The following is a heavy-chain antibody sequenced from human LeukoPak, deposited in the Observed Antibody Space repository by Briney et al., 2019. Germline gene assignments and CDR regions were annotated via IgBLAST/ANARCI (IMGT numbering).Heavy chain of an antibody. CDR1: GYSFTSYW. J-gene: IGHJ4*02. V-gene: IGHV5-51*01. CDR3: ARGYCSSTSCYLFSGFDY. D-gene: IGHD2-2*01. CDR2: IYRGDSDT. Sequence: GESLKISCKGSGYSFTSYWIGWVRQMPGKGLEWMGIIYRGDSDTRYSPSFQGQVTISADKSISTAYLQWSSLKASDTAMYYCARGYCSSTSCYLFSGFDYWGQGTLVTVSS.